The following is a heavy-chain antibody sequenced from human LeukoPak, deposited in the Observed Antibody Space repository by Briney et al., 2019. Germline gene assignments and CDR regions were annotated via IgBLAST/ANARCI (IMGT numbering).Heavy chain of an antibody. CDR2: IWYDGSNK. CDR1: GFTFSSYG. V-gene: IGHV3-33*06. CDR3: AKDAGITIFGVDPYYFDY. Sequence: PGGSLRLSCAASGFTFSSYGMHWVRQAPGKGLEWVAAIWYDGSNKYYADSVKGRFTISRDNSKNTLYLQMNSLRAEDTAVYYCAKDAGITIFGVDPYYFDYWGQGTLVTVSS. D-gene: IGHD3-3*01. J-gene: IGHJ4*02.